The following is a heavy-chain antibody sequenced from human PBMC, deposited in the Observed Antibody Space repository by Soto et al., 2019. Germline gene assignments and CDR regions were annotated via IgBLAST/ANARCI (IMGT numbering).Heavy chain of an antibody. V-gene: IGHV6-1*01. CDR2: TYYRSKWYN. Sequence: QTLSLTCAISGDSVSSNSAAWNWIRQSPSRGLEWLGRTYYRSKWYNDYAVSVKSRITINPDTSKNQFSLQLNSVTPEDTAVYYCARDRGGLYDFWSGYYSSFDPWGQGTLVTVSS. J-gene: IGHJ5*02. CDR1: GDSVSSNSAA. CDR3: ARDRGGLYDFWSGYYSSFDP. D-gene: IGHD3-3*01.